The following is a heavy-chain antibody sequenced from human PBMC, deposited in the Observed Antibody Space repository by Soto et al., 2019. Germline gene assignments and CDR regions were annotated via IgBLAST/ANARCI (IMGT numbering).Heavy chain of an antibody. CDR3: ARSGIGYCSSTSCYSGNWFDP. V-gene: IGHV1-2*04. J-gene: IGHJ5*02. CDR1: GYTFTGYY. D-gene: IGHD2-2*01. Sequence: QVQLVQSGAEVKKPGASVKVSCKASGYTFTGYYMHWVRQAPGQGLEWMGWINPNSGGTNYAQKFQGWVTMTRDTSISTAYMELSRLRSDDTAVYYCARSGIGYCSSTSCYSGNWFDPWGQGTLVTVSS. CDR2: INPNSGGT.